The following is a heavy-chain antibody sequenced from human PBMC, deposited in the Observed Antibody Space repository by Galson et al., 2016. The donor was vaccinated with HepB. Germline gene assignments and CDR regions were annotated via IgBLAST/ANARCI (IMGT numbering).Heavy chain of an antibody. CDR3: AKGGELRGVYYYYGMDV. V-gene: IGHV3-33*03. CDR2: IWYDGSNK. D-gene: IGHD1-26*01. J-gene: IGHJ6*02. Sequence: WVRQAPGKGLEWVAVIWYDGSNKYYADSVKGRFTISRDNSKNTLYMQMNSLRAEDTAVYYCAKGGELRGVYYYYGMDVWGQGTTVTVSS.